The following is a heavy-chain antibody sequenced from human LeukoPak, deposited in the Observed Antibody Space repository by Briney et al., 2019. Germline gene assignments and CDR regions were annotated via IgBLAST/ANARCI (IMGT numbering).Heavy chain of an antibody. CDR3: ARGVAADYYYMDV. CDR1: GFTFSSCA. D-gene: IGHD6-13*01. CDR2: ISYDGSNK. V-gene: IGHV3-30-3*01. J-gene: IGHJ6*03. Sequence: GGSLRLSCAASGFTFSSCAMHWVRQAPGKGLEWVAVISYDGSNKYYADSVKGRFTISRDNSKNTLYLQMNSLRAEDTAVYYCARGVAADYYYMDVWGKGTTVTVSS.